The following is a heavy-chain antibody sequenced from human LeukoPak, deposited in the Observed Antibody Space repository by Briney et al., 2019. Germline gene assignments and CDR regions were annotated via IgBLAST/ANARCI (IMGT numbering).Heavy chain of an antibody. CDR1: GGSISSYY. CDR2: IYYSGST. J-gene: IGHJ6*02. V-gene: IGHV4-59*01. CDR3: AREAYYYDSSGSEYYYYYYGMDV. Sequence: PSETLSLTCTVSGGSISSYYWSWIRQPPGKGLEWIGYIYYSGSTNYNPSLKSRVTISVDTSKNQFSLKLSSVTAADTAVYYCAREAYYYDSSGSEYYYYYYGMDVWGQGTTVTVSS. D-gene: IGHD3-22*01.